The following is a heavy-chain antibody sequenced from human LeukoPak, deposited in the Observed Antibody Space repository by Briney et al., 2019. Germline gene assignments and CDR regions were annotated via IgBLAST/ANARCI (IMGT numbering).Heavy chain of an antibody. D-gene: IGHD6-19*01. CDR1: GYTFISYG. V-gene: IGHV1-18*01. CDR2: ISAYNGNT. J-gene: IGHJ5*02. Sequence: GASVKVSCKASGYTFISYGISWVRQAPGQGLEWMGWISAYNGNTIYAQKLQGRVTMTTDTSTSTAYMELRSLRSDDTAVYYCARAVAGAVAGFRFDPWGQGTLVTVSS. CDR3: ARAVAGAVAGFRFDP.